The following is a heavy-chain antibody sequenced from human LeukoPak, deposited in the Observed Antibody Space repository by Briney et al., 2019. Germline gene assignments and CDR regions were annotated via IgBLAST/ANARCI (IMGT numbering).Heavy chain of an antibody. Sequence: SETLSLTCTVSGGSISSSSYYWGWIRQSPGKGLEWIGSIYYSGNTYFNPSLQSRVTMSVDTSKNHFSLKLSSVTAVDTAVYYCARARGSNTNPYYFDFWGQGTLVTVSS. CDR3: ARARGSNTNPYYFDF. CDR2: IYYSGNT. J-gene: IGHJ4*02. D-gene: IGHD2-2*01. V-gene: IGHV4-39*02. CDR1: GGSISSSSYY.